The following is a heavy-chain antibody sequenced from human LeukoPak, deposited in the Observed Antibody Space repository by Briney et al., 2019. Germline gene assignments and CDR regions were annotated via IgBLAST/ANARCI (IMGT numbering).Heavy chain of an antibody. CDR1: GGSISSSSYC. CDR3: GRHPSAMVRFTFDF. J-gene: IGHJ4*02. V-gene: IGHV4-39*01. CDR2: IYYSGST. Sequence: SETLSLTCTVSGGSISSSSYCWGWIPQPPGKGLDRIGSIYYSGSTYYNPTLKSQVTISGDTSQNQFYTKLSSVAAADTAVYYCGRHPSAMVRFTFDFGAEGT. D-gene: IGHD3-10*01.